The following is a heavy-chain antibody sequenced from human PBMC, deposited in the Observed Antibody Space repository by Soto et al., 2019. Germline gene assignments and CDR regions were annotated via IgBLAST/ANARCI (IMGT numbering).Heavy chain of an antibody. CDR3: AREGIAVAGYYFVY. CDR1: GFTFSSYS. V-gene: IGHV3-21*01. D-gene: IGHD6-19*01. CDR2: ISSSSSYI. Sequence: EVQLVESGGGLVKPGGSLRLSCAASGFTFSSYSMNWVRQAPGKGLEWVSSISSSSSYIYYADSVKGRFTISRDNAKNSLYLQMNSLRAEDTAAYYCAREGIAVAGYYFVYWGQGTLVTVSS. J-gene: IGHJ4*02.